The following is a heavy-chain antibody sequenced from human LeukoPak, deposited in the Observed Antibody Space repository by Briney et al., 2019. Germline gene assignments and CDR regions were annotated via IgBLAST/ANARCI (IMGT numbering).Heavy chain of an antibody. D-gene: IGHD3-3*01. CDR2: IYTTGNT. CDR1: GGSISSYY. Sequence: SETLSLTCSVSGGSISSYYWSWIRQPAGKGREWIGRIYTTGNTDYNPSLTSRVTMSVDTSKNQFSLNLSSVTAADTAVYYCARDARGWSGFDYWGQGTLVTVSS. CDR3: ARDARGWSGFDY. J-gene: IGHJ4*02. V-gene: IGHV4-4*07.